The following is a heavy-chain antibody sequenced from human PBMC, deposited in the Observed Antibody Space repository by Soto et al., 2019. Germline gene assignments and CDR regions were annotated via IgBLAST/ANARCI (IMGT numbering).Heavy chain of an antibody. Sequence: SETLSLTCAVSGGSFSYYYWSWIRQPPGKGLEWIGEIDHSGSPDYNPSLKSRVTMSVDTSKNQFSLKVRSVTAADTAVYYCARARIGTYYYYGLDVWGQGTTVTVSS. J-gene: IGHJ6*02. CDR2: IDHSGSP. D-gene: IGHD1-26*01. CDR1: GGSFSYYY. CDR3: ARARIGTYYYYGLDV. V-gene: IGHV4-34*01.